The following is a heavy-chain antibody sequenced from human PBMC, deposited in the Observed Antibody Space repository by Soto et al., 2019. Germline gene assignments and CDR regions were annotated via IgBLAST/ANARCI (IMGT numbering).Heavy chain of an antibody. CDR2: IYPGDSDT. Sequence: PGESLKISCKGSGYSFTSYWIGWVRQVPGKGLEWMGIIYPGDSDTRYSPSFQGQVTISADKSISTAYLQWSSLKASDTAMYYCARRRFPDIVVVVAATEYYFDYWGQGTLVTVYS. V-gene: IGHV5-51*01. D-gene: IGHD2-15*01. CDR1: GYSFTSYW. J-gene: IGHJ4*02. CDR3: ARRRFPDIVVVVAATEYYFDY.